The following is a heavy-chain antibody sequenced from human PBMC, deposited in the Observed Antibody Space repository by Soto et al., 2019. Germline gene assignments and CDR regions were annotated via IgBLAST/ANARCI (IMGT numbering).Heavy chain of an antibody. D-gene: IGHD6-19*01. J-gene: IGHJ4*02. CDR1: GFTFSSYG. Sequence: GGSLRLSCAASGFTFSSYGMHWVRQAPGKGLEWVAVISYDGSNKYYADSVKGRFTISRDNSKNTLYLQMNSLRAEDTAVYYCAKDAKPEGWFPFDYWGQGTLVTVSS. CDR3: AKDAKPEGWFPFDY. CDR2: ISYDGSNK. V-gene: IGHV3-30*18.